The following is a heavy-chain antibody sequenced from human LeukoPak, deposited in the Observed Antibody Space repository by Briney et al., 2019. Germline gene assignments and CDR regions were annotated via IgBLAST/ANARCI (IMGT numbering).Heavy chain of an antibody. D-gene: IGHD6-13*01. CDR3: ARGLGPQQLVPFDY. CDR1: GFTFSSYA. CDR2: ISSNGGST. V-gene: IGHV3-64*01. Sequence: GGSLRLSCAASGFTFSSYAMHWVRQAPGKGLEYVSAISSNGGSTYYANSVKGRFTISRDNSKNTLYLQMGSLRAEDMAVYYCARGLGPQQLVPFDYWGQGTLVTVSS. J-gene: IGHJ4*02.